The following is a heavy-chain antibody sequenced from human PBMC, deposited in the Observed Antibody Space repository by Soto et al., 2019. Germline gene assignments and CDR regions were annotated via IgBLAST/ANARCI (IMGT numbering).Heavy chain of an antibody. D-gene: IGHD1-26*01. CDR3: ASGLVGAKAVDV. CDR1: GFTFSSYS. Sequence: EVQLVESGGGLVKPGGSLRLSCAASGFTFSSYSMNWVRQAPGKGLEWVSSISSSSSYIYYADSVKGRFTISRDNAKKSLYLQMNSLRAEDTAVYYCASGLVGAKAVDVWGQGTTVTVSS. J-gene: IGHJ6*02. CDR2: ISSSSSYI. V-gene: IGHV3-21*01.